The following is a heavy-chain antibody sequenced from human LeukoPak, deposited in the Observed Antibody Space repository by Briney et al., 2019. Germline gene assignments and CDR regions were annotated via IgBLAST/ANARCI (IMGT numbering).Heavy chain of an antibody. Sequence: GGSLRLSCAASGFTFSTYWMSWVRQAPGKGLEWVANIKEDGSVNAYVDSVKGRFTISRDNAKNSLYLQMNSLTTEDTAVYYCAKVGPGGYHGSWGQGTLVTVSS. CDR1: GFTFSTYW. J-gene: IGHJ5*02. CDR3: AKVGPGGYHGS. CDR2: IKEDGSVN. V-gene: IGHV3-7*03. D-gene: IGHD6-25*01.